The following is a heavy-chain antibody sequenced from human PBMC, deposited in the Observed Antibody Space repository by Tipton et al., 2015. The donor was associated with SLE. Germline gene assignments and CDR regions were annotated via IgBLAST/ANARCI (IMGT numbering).Heavy chain of an antibody. J-gene: IGHJ3*02. Sequence: SLRLSCAASGFTFSSYSMNWVRQAPGKGLEWVSAISGSGGSTYYADSVKGRFTISRDNSKNTLYLQMNSLRAEDTAVYYCAKASYSGSYEDAFDIWGQGKMVTVSS. V-gene: IGHV3-23*01. CDR3: AKASYSGSYEDAFDI. CDR2: ISGSGGST. D-gene: IGHD1-26*01. CDR1: GFTFSSYS.